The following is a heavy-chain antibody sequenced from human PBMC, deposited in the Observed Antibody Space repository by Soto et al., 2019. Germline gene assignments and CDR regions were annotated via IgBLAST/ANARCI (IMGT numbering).Heavy chain of an antibody. V-gene: IGHV4-30-2*01. J-gene: IGHJ4*02. CDR2: VFRSGST. Sequence: QLQLQESGSGLVKPSQTLSLTCAVSGGSISSGDYSWSWIRQPPGKGLEWIGYVFRSGSTYYSPSLKSRVTISVDGSKNQFSLMLTSVTAADTGVYYCARGSYGAGSDYWGQGTLVTVSS. CDR1: GGSISSGDYS. D-gene: IGHD3-10*01. CDR3: ARGSYGAGSDY.